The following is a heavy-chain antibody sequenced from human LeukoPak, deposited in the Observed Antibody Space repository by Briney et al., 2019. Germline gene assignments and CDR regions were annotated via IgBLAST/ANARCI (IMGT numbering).Heavy chain of an antibody. J-gene: IGHJ6*02. CDR1: GFTFSNYW. CDR3: ARAYYYAMDV. V-gene: IGHV3-74*01. Sequence: GGSLRLSCVASGFTFSNYWMHWVRQAPGKGLVWVSRINTDGSNTTYADSVKGRFTISRDNAKNTLYLQMNSLRAEDTAVYYCARAYYYAMDVWGQGTTVTVSS. CDR2: INTDGSNT.